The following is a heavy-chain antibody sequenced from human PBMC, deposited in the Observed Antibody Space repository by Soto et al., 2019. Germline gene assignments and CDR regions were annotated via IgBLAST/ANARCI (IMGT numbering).Heavy chain of an antibody. CDR3: ARGGITMVRGVILSFFDY. V-gene: IGHV1-69*01. CDR1: GGTFTSYA. J-gene: IGHJ4*02. D-gene: IGHD3-10*01. Sequence: QVQLVQSGAEVKKPGSSVKVSCKASGGTFTSYAISWVRQAPGQGLEWMGGIIPIFGTANYAQKFQGRVTITADESTSTAYMEVSSLRSEDTAVYYCARGGITMVRGVILSFFDYWGQGTLVTVSS. CDR2: IIPIFGTA.